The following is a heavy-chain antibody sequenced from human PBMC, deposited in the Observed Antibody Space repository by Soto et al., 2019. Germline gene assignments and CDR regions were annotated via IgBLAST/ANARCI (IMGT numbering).Heavy chain of an antibody. CDR2: ISHTGST. J-gene: IGHJ5*02. CDR3: AKGYQWSAS. V-gene: IGHV4-59*02. D-gene: IGHD2-15*01. CDR1: GGSVSSDY. Sequence: SETLSLTCSVSGGSVSSDYWNWIRQPPGKGLEWIGYISHTGSTDYNPSLKSRVTISVDTSRTQFSLKLSSVTAADTAIYYCAKGYQWSASWGQGTLVTVSS.